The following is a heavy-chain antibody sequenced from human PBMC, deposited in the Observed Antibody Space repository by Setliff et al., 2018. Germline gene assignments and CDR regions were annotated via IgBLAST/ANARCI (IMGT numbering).Heavy chain of an antibody. J-gene: IGHJ6*03. CDR2: IYTSWSS. CDR1: GGSISSAPYY. CDR3: ARVTGFLYIDV. D-gene: IGHD3-3*01. V-gene: IGHV4-61*09. Sequence: PSETLSLTCTVSGGSISSAPYYWSWIRQPAGKGPERIGHIYTSWSSNYNPSLKSRVTMSIDTSKNQFSLNLSSVTAADTAVYYCARVTGFLYIDVWGKGTTVTVSS.